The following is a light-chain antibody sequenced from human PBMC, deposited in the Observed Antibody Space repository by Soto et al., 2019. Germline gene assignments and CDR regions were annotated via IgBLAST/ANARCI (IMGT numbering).Light chain of an antibody. J-gene: IGLJ1*01. CDR2: GNT. V-gene: IGLV1-40*01. Sequence: QSVLTQPPSVSGAPGQRVTISCTGTSSNIGAGYDVHWYQHLPGTAPKLLIYGNTIRPSGLPDRFSGSKSGTSASLAITGLQAEDEADYYCQSYDRSLRGYVFGTGTKVTVL. CDR1: SSNIGAGYD. CDR3: QSYDRSLRGYV.